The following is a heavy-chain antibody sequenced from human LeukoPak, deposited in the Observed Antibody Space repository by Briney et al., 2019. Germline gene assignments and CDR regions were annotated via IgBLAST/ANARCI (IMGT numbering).Heavy chain of an antibody. Sequence: GRSLRLSCAASGFTFSSYGMHWVRQAPGKGLEWVAVIWHDGSNKYYADSVKGRFTISRDNSKNTLYLQMNSLRAEDTAVYYCARGYCSSTSCYAVGYWGQGTLVTVSS. CDR1: GFTFSSYG. V-gene: IGHV3-33*01. CDR3: ARGYCSSTSCYAVGY. D-gene: IGHD2-2*01. CDR2: IWHDGSNK. J-gene: IGHJ4*02.